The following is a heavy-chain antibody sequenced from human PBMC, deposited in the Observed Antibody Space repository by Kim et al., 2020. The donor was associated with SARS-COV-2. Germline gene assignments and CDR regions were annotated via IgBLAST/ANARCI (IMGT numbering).Heavy chain of an antibody. CDR2: IWYDGSNK. CDR3: ARGVEQWLVSFRGWYFDL. D-gene: IGHD6-19*01. Sequence: GGSLRLSCAASGFTFSSYGMHWVRQAPGKGLEWVAVIWYDGSNKYYADSVKGRFTISRDNSKNTLYLQMNSLRAEDTAVYYCARGVEQWLVSFRGWYFDLWGRGTLVTVSS. V-gene: IGHV3-33*01. CDR1: GFTFSSYG. J-gene: IGHJ2*01.